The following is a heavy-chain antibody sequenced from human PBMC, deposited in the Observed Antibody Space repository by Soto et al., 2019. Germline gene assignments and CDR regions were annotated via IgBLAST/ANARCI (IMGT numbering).Heavy chain of an antibody. CDR2: TYYRSKWYN. V-gene: IGHV6-1*01. J-gene: IGHJ5*02. CDR3: AREGLLWFGELVNWFDP. D-gene: IGHD3-10*01. CDR1: GDSVSSNSAA. Sequence: SQTLSLTCAISGDSVSSNSAAWNWIRQSPSRGLEWLGRTYYRSKWYNDYAVSVKSRITINPDTSKNQFSLQLNSVTPEDTAVYYCAREGLLWFGELVNWFDPWGQGTLVTVSS.